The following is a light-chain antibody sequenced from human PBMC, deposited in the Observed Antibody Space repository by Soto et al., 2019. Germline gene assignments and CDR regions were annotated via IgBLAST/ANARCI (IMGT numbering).Light chain of an antibody. CDR2: EVN. Sequence: QSALTQSPSASASPGQSVTISCTGSSGDIGAYNYVSWYQQHPGKAPKLIIYEVNKRPSGVPDRFSGSKSGITASLTVSWLQADDEADYYCGAHAGSNTWVFGGGTKVTVL. CDR1: SGDIGAYNY. CDR3: GAHAGSNTWV. V-gene: IGLV2-8*01. J-gene: IGLJ3*02.